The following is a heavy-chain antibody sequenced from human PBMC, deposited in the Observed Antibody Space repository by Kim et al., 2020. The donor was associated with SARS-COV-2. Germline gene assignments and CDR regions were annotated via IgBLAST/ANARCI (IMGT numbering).Heavy chain of an antibody. CDR2: IYPSDGST. D-gene: IGHD3-3*01. Sequence: ASVKVSCKASGYSFTSYNMNWVRQAAGQGLEWMGCIYPSDGSTVYAREFQGRVTMTTDTSTGTAYMELSGLTSEDTGIYYCARQNHEGVEGGWGQGTLVTVS. V-gene: IGHV1-8*01. CDR1: GYSFTSYN. J-gene: IGHJ4*02. CDR3: ARQNHEGVEGG.